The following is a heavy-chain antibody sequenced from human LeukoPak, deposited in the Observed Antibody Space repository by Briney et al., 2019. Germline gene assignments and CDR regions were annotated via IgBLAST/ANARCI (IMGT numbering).Heavy chain of an antibody. V-gene: IGHV3-48*02. CDR2: ISSSGSAM. J-gene: IGHJ6*02. CDR1: GFTFSNYC. D-gene: IGHD3-9*01. CDR3: ARDLGAYYDILTGYGGMDV. Sequence: QPGGSLRLSCAASGFTFSNYCMNWVRQAPGKGLEWVSYISSSGSAMYYADSVRGRFTISRDNAENSLFLQMNSLRDEDTAVYYCARDLGAYYDILTGYGGMDVWGQGTTVTVSS.